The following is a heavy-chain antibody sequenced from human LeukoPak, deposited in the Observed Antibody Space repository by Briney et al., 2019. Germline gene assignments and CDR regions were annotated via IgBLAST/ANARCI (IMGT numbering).Heavy chain of an antibody. J-gene: IGHJ5*02. V-gene: IGHV1-2*02. CDR2: VSPNSGGT. D-gene: IGHD2-21*02. CDR3: ARDLGVTNWFDP. Sequence: ASVKVSCKASGYTFTGHSIHWVRQAPGQGLEWMGWVSPNSGGTKYAQKFQGRVTMTRDTSISTAYMELTSLTSDDTAVYYCARDLGVTNWFDPWGQGTLVTVSS. CDR1: GYTFTGHS.